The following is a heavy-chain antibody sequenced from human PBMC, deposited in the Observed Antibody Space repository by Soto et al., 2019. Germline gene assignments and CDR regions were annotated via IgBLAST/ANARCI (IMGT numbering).Heavy chain of an antibody. CDR3: AKERSSGWSFDY. J-gene: IGHJ4*02. CDR2: ISGSGDST. CDR1: GFTFSTYA. Sequence: EVQLLESGGGLVQPGGSLRLSCAASGFTFSTYAMNWVRQAPGKELEWVSGISGSGDSTYYADSVKGRFTVSRDNSKNTLYLQMNSLRAEDTAVFYCAKERSSGWSFDYWGQGTLVTVSS. V-gene: IGHV3-23*01. D-gene: IGHD6-19*01.